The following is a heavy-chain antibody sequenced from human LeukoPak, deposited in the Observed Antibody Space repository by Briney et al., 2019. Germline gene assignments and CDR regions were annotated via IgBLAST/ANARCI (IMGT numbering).Heavy chain of an antibody. CDR3: AIVSGSGSTPYYYYYYMDV. CDR2: IRYDGSNK. V-gene: IGHV3-30*02. Sequence: GGSLRLSCAASGFTFSSYGMHWVRQAPGKGLEWVAFIRYDGSNKYYADSVKGRFTISRDNSKNTLYLQMNSLRAEDTAVYYCAIVSGSGSTPYYYYYYMDVWGKGTTVTVSS. D-gene: IGHD3-10*01. J-gene: IGHJ6*03. CDR1: GFTFSSYG.